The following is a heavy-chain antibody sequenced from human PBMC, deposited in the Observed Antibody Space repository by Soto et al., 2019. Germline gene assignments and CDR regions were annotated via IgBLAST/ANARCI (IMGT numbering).Heavy chain of an antibody. CDR3: AHDSGTHPAFDY. V-gene: IGHV2-5*01. D-gene: IGHD1-26*01. J-gene: IGHJ4*02. CDR1: GFSLSTSGLG. CDR2: IYWNDDK. Sequence: SGPTLVNPTQTLTLTCTFSGFSLSTSGLGVGWIRQPPGKALEWLALIYWNDDKRYSPSLKSRLTITKDTSKNQVVLTMTNMDPVDTATYYCAHDSGTHPAFDYWGQGTLVTVSS.